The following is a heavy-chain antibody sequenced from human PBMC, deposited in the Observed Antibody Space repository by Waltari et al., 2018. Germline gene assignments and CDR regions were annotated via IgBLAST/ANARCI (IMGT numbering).Heavy chain of an antibody. CDR3: AKDGSALAVDY. D-gene: IGHD2-15*01. CDR1: GFTFSCYG. CDR2: IRYDGSNK. Sequence: QVQLVESGGGVVQPGGSLRLPCEASGFTFSCYGMHWVRQAAGKGMGWVAFIRYDGSNKYYADSVKGRFTISRDNSKNTLYLQMNSLRAEDTAVYYCAKDGSALAVDYWGQGTLVTVSS. J-gene: IGHJ4*02. V-gene: IGHV3-30*02.